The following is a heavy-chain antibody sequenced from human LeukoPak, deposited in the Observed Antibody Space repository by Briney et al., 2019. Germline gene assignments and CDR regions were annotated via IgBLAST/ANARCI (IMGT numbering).Heavy chain of an antibody. Sequence: GGSLRLSCAASGFTFSSYAMHWVRQAPGKGLEWVAVISYDGSNKYYADSVKGRFTISRDNSKNTLYLQMNSLRAEDTAVCYCARDSGSLGPDAFDIWGQGTMVTVSS. D-gene: IGHD1-26*01. CDR2: ISYDGSNK. CDR1: GFTFSSYA. CDR3: ARDSGSLGPDAFDI. V-gene: IGHV3-30-3*01. J-gene: IGHJ3*02.